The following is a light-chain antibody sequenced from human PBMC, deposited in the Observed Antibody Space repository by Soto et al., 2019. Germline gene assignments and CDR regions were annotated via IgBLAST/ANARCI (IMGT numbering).Light chain of an antibody. CDR3: QQYNSYPWT. J-gene: IGKJ1*01. V-gene: IGKV1-5*03. CDR1: QSISSW. Sequence: DVQMTQSPSTLSASVGDRVTITCRASQSISSWLAWYQQKPGKAPKLLIYKASSLESGVPSRFSGSGSGKEFTLTISSLQPDDFATYYFQQYNSYPWTFGQGTKVEIK. CDR2: KAS.